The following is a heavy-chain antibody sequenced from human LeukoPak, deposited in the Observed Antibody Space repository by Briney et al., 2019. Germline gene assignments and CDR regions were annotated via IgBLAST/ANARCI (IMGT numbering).Heavy chain of an antibody. V-gene: IGHV1-2*02. D-gene: IGHD3-10*01. J-gene: IGHJ4*02. CDR1: GYTFTDYY. CDR3: ARDYYGSTSLDS. CDR2: INPNSGGT. Sequence: GASVKVSCKASGYTFTDYYIHWVRQAPGQGLEWMGWINPNSGGTNYAQKFQGRVTMTRGTSINTAYMELSRLRSDDTAVYYCARDYYGSTSLDSWGQGTLVTVSS.